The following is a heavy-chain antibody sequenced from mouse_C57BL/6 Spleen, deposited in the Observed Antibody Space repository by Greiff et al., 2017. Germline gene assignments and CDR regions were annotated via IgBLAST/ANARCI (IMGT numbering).Heavy chain of an antibody. D-gene: IGHD2-1*01. J-gene: IGHJ1*03. CDR3: ARREYYGNYYWYFDV. Sequence: QVQLKQPGAELVMPGASVKLSCKASGYTFTSYWMHWVKQRPGQGLEWIGEIDPSDSYTNYNQKFKGKSTLTVDKSSSTAYMQLSSLTSEDSAVYYCARREYYGNYYWYFDVWGTGTTVTVSS. V-gene: IGHV1-69*01. CDR1: GYTFTSYW. CDR2: IDPSDSYT.